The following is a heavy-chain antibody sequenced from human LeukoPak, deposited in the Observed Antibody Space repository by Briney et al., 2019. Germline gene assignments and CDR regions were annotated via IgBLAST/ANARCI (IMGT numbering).Heavy chain of an antibody. CDR1: GFTVRSNY. CDR2: IYSGGST. CDR3: ARCSLAFFDY. Sequence: GGSLRLSCAASGFTVRSNYMSWVRQAPGKGLEWVSGIYSGGSTFYADSVKGRFTISRDNSKNTLYLQMNSLRAEDTAVYYCARCSLAFFDYWGQGTLVTVSS. V-gene: IGHV3-66*01. J-gene: IGHJ4*02. D-gene: IGHD3-10*02.